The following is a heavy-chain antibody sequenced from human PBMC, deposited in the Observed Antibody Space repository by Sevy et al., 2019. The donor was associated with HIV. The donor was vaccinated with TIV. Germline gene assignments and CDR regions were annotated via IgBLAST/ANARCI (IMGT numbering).Heavy chain of an antibody. Sequence: SETLSLTCTVSGGSMSSSYWTWIRQPPGKGLEWIGCIHYSGSTNYNPSLKSRVTISVDRSKNQFSLKLSSVTAADTAVYYCARDRSTIYYYYGMDDWGQGTTVTVSS. V-gene: IGHV4-59*01. CDR2: IHYSGST. CDR1: GGSMSSSY. J-gene: IGHJ6*02. D-gene: IGHD1-1*01. CDR3: ARDRSTIYYYYGMDD.